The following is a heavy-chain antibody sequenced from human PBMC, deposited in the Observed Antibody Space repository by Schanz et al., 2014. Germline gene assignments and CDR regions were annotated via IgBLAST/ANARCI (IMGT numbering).Heavy chain of an antibody. CDR3: AKGPYYYYYMDV. J-gene: IGHJ6*03. V-gene: IGHV3-64*04. CDR2: ISNNGDST. CDR1: GFTFSTFA. Sequence: VQLVESGGDLVQPGGSLRLSCSASGFTFSTFAMHWVRQAPGKGLEYISAISNNGDSTYYADSVKDRFTISGDSSKYTVYLQMNSLRADDTAVYYCAKGPYYYYYMDVWGNGTTVAVAS.